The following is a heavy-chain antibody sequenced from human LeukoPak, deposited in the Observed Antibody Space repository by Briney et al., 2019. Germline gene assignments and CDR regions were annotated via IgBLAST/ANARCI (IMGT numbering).Heavy chain of an antibody. Sequence: SVKVSCKASGGTFSSYAISWVRQAPGQGLEWMGRIIPILGIADYAQKFQGRVTITADKSTSTAYMELSSLRSEDTAVYYCARTPYGSNEFSYFDYWGQGTLVTVSS. V-gene: IGHV1-69*04. D-gene: IGHD4-23*01. CDR1: GGTFSSYA. CDR2: IIPILGIA. CDR3: ARTPYGSNEFSYFDY. J-gene: IGHJ4*02.